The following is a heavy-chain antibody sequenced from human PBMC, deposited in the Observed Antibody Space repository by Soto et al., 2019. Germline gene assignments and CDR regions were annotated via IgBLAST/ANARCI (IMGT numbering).Heavy chain of an antibody. Sequence: QVQLVQSGAEVKKPGASVKVSCKPSGYSYTTFGICWVRQAPGQGLEWMGWMNSNSGKTDYAQKFQGRVTMTTDTFTRTAYMDLRSLTSDDTAVYFCVRDRLTVTGTKCFDYWGQGTLVTVSS. V-gene: IGHV1-18*01. CDR3: VRDRLTVTGTKCFDY. J-gene: IGHJ4*02. CDR2: MNSNSGKT. D-gene: IGHD4-17*01. CDR1: GYSYTTFG.